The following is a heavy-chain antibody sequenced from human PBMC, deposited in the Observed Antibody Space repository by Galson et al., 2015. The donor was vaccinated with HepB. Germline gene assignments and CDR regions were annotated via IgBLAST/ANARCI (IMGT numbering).Heavy chain of an antibody. J-gene: IGHJ5*02. Sequence: PALVKPTQTLTLTCTFSGFSLSTSGVGVGWIRQPPGKALEWLALIYWDDDKRYSPSLKSRLTITKDTSKNQVILTMTNMDPVDTATYYCAHRVPLVVYNWFDPWGQGTLVTVSS. CDR1: GFSLSTSGVG. V-gene: IGHV2-5*02. D-gene: IGHD3-22*01. CDR3: AHRVPLVVYNWFDP. CDR2: IYWDDDK.